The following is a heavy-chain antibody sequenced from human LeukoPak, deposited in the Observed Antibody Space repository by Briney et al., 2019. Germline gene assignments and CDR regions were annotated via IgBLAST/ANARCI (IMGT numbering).Heavy chain of an antibody. CDR2: IRSRAESYAT. CDR1: GFSIIGST. D-gene: IGHD6-6*01. V-gene: IGHV3-73*01. CDR3: TSYRSGYSSS. Sequence: PGGSLRLSCAASGFSIIGSTIHWVRQASGKGLEWVGRIRSRAESYATAYAASVKGRFTIYRNDSKNTAYLQMNSLKIEDTAVYYCTSYRSGYSSSWGQGTLVTVPS. J-gene: IGHJ5*02.